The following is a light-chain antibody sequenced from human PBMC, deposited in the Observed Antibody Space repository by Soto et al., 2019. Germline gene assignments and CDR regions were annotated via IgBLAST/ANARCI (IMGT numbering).Light chain of an antibody. J-gene: IGKJ4*01. CDR3: QQYESSPLT. CDR1: QSVSSSF. Sequence: EIVLTQSPDTLSLSPGERATLSCRASQSVSSSFLAWYHQKPGQAPSLLIYRASSRATGIPDRFTGSGSGTDYTLTISSLEPDDFAVYYCQQYESSPLTFGGGTKVEIK. V-gene: IGKV3-20*01. CDR2: RAS.